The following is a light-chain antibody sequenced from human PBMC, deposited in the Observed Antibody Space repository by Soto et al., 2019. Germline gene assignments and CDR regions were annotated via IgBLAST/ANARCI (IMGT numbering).Light chain of an antibody. Sequence: QSALTQPASVSGSPGQSVTISCTGARSDVGGYNYVSWYQQHPGEAPKLMIYEVNNRPSGVSNRFSGCKSGNTASLTISGLQAEDEADYYCSSYTSSNTWVFGGRTKVTVL. CDR3: SSYTSSNTWV. CDR2: EVN. V-gene: IGLV2-14*01. J-gene: IGLJ3*02. CDR1: RSDVGGYNY.